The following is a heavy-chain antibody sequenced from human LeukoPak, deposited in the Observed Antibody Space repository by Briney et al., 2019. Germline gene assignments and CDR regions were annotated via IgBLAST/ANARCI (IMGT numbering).Heavy chain of an antibody. CDR3: ARNEERYAFDI. CDR1: GFTFSSYW. D-gene: IGHD1-1*01. CDR2: INSDGSST. Sequence: GGSLRPSCAASGFTFSSYWMHWVRQAPGKGLVWVSRINSDGSSTSYADSVKGRFTISRDNAKNTLYLQMNSLRAEDTAVYYCARNEERYAFDIWDQETMVTVSS. J-gene: IGHJ3*02. V-gene: IGHV3-74*01.